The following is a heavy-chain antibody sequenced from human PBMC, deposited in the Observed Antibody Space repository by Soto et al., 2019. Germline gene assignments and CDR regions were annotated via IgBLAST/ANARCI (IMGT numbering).Heavy chain of an antibody. CDR1: VYSLTYFY. D-gene: IGHD3-3*01. CDR3: ATFTIDPSAHHGMDV. Sequence: SVKVSYQTSVYSLTYFYIYWVRQAPGQGLEWMGWINPNTGATNYAQKFQGRVTMTRDTSISTAYMDLSRLKSDDTAVYYCATFTIDPSAHHGMDVWGQGTTVTGSS. V-gene: IGHV1-2*02. CDR2: INPNTGAT. J-gene: IGHJ6*02.